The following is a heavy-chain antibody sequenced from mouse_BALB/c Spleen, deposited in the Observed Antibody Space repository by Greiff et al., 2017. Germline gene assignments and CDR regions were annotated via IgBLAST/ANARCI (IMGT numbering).Heavy chain of an antibody. CDR3: ARWGYDVAY. CDR1: GFNIKDYY. CDR2: IDPENGNT. D-gene: IGHD2-2*01. J-gene: IGHJ3*01. V-gene: IGHV14-1*02. Sequence: EVKLQESGAELVRPGALVKLSCKASGFNIKDYYMHWVKQRPEQGLEWIGWIDPENGNTIYDPKFQGKASITADTSSNTAYLQLSSLTSEDTAVYYCARWGYDVAYWGQGTLVTVSA.